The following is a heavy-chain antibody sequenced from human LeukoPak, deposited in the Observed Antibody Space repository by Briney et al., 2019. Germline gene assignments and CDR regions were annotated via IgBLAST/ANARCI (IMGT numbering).Heavy chain of an antibody. J-gene: IGHJ4*02. CDR1: TFTFTNDW. D-gene: IGHD2-8*01. Sequence: PGGSLRLSCAASTFTFTNDWMSSVRQAPGKGLEWVANIKQDGSEQYYVDSVKGRFTISRDNAKNSVYLQMNSLRVEDTAVYYCARGGVCYNSDVFDSWGQGTLVTVSS. CDR2: IKQDGSEQ. V-gene: IGHV3-7*01. CDR3: ARGGVCYNSDVFDS.